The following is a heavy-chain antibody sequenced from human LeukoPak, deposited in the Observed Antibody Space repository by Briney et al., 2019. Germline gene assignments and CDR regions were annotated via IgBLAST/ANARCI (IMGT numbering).Heavy chain of an antibody. CDR1: GGTFSSYA. Sequence: ASVKVSCKASGGTFSSYAIIWVRQAPGQGLEWMGGIIPIFGTANYAQKFQGRVTITTDESTSTAYMALSSLRSEDTAVYYCASWGNQGGEYYYYMDVWGKGTTVTVSS. V-gene: IGHV1-69*05. CDR3: ASWGNQGGEYYYYMDV. CDR2: IIPIFGTA. J-gene: IGHJ6*03. D-gene: IGHD3-16*01.